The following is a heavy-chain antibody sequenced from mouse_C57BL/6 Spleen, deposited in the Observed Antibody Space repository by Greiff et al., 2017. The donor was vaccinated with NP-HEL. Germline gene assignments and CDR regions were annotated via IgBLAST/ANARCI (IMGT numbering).Heavy chain of an antibody. V-gene: IGHV1-61*01. CDR3: ARWDDYGGGY. J-gene: IGHJ2*01. CDR1: GYTFTSYW. D-gene: IGHD2-4*01. Sequence: QVQLQQPGAELVRPGSSVKLSCKASGYTFTSYWMDWVKQRPGQGLEWIGNIYPSDSETHYNQKFKDKATLTVDKSSSTAYMQLSSLTSEDSAVYYCARWDDYGGGYWGQGTTLTVSS. CDR2: IYPSDSET.